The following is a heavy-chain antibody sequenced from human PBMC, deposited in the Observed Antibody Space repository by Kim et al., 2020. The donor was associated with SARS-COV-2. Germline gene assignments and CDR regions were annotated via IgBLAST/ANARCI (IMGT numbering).Heavy chain of an antibody. V-gene: IGHV3-30*18. D-gene: IGHD3-22*01. CDR1: GFTFSSYG. J-gene: IGHJ4*02. CDR2: ISYDGSNK. Sequence: GGSLRLSCAASGFTFSSYGMHWVRQAPGKGLEWVAVISYDGSNKYYADSVKGRFTISRDNSKNTLYLQMNSLRAEDTAVYYCAKDGEVVISLYYFDYWGQGTLVTVSS. CDR3: AKDGEVVISLYYFDY.